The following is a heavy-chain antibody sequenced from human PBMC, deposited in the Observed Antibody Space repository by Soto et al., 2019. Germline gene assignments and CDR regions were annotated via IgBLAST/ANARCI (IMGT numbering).Heavy chain of an antibody. CDR3: ARGRSSSSGE. D-gene: IGHD6-6*01. CDR1: GGCISSYY. Sequence: SQTLSLTCTVSGGCISSYYWSWIRQPPGKGLEWIGYIYYTESTNYNPSLKSRVTISIDTSKNQFSLKLNSVTAADTAVYSCARGRSSSSGEWGPGTLVTVSS. V-gene: IGHV4-59*01. J-gene: IGHJ4*02. CDR2: IYYTEST.